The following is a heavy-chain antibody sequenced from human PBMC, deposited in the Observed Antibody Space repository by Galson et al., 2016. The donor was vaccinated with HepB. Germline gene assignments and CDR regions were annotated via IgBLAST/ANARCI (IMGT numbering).Heavy chain of an antibody. V-gene: IGHV3-7*01. Sequence: SLRLSCAASGFTFSSFWMTWVRQAPGKGLEWVANIKKGGTEKHYVGSVRGRFTISRDDAKNSLFLQMDSLRAEDTAVYYCARMGGGYTGYDKFDYWGQGALVVVSS. J-gene: IGHJ4*02. CDR3: ARMGGGYTGYDKFDY. D-gene: IGHD5-12*01. CDR1: GFTFSSFW. CDR2: IKKGGTEK.